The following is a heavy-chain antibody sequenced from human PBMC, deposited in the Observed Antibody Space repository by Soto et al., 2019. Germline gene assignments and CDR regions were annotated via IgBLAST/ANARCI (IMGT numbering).Heavy chain of an antibody. J-gene: IGHJ4*02. V-gene: IGHV4-59*08. CDR3: ARRGNGAAVGSFDY. CDR2: IYYSGST. D-gene: IGHD6-13*01. Sequence: PSETLSLTCTVSGGSISSYYWSWIRQPPGKGLEWIGYIYYSGSTNYNPSLKSRVTISVDTSKNQFSLKLSSVTAADTAVYYCARRGNGAAVGSFDYWGQGTLVTAPQ. CDR1: GGSISSYY.